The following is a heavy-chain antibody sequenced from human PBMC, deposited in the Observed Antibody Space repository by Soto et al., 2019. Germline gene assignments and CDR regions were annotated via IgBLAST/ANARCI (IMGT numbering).Heavy chain of an antibody. D-gene: IGHD2-15*01. Sequence: SQTLSLTCAVSGDSVSSNNIAWNWLRQSPWRGLEWLGRTYYRSKWYNEYAVSVRSRITINLDTSKNQFSLQLNSVTPEDTAVYCCARGRWSKFDYWGQVSQVTFSS. V-gene: IGHV6-1*01. CDR1: GDSVSSNNIA. CDR3: ARGRWSKFDY. CDR2: TYYRSKWYN. J-gene: IGHJ4*02.